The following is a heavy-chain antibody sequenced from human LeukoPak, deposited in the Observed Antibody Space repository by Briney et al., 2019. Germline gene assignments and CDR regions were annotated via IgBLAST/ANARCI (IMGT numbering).Heavy chain of an antibody. CDR1: GGSIRSSYYY. V-gene: IGHV4-61*05. Sequence: SETLSLTCTVSGGSIRSSYYYWGWIRQPPGKGLEWIGYVYYTGTTKYNPSLKSRATISLDTSKNQFSLKLTSVTAADTALFFCARGYDIDVWGQGTTVTVSS. CDR3: ARGYDIDV. J-gene: IGHJ6*02. CDR2: VYYTGTT.